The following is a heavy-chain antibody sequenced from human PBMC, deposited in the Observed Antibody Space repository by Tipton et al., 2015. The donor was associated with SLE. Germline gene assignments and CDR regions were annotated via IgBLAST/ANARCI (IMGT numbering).Heavy chain of an antibody. CDR2: INHSGST. Sequence: TLSLTCAVYGGSFSGYYWSWIRQPPGKGLEWIGEINHSGSTNYNPSLKSRVTISVDTSKNQFSLKLSSVTAADTAVYYCVRVLGGSYYFSYYYYGMDVWGQGTTVTVSS. CDR3: VRVLGGSYYFSYYYYGMDV. D-gene: IGHD1-26*01. J-gene: IGHJ6*02. V-gene: IGHV4-34*01. CDR1: GGSFSGYY.